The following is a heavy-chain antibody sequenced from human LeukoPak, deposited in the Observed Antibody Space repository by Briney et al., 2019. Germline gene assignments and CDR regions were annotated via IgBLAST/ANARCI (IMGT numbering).Heavy chain of an antibody. CDR1: GGSISSHY. V-gene: IGHV4-59*11. D-gene: IGHD3-3*01. CDR2: IYYSGST. J-gene: IGHJ6*03. CDR3: ARLRYDFWSGYYTPYYYMDV. Sequence: SETLSLTCTVSGGSISSHYWSWIRQPPGKGLEWIGYIYYSGSTNYNPSLKSRVTISVDTSKNQFSLKLSSVTAADTAVYYCARLRYDFWSGYYTPYYYMDVWGKGTTVTVSS.